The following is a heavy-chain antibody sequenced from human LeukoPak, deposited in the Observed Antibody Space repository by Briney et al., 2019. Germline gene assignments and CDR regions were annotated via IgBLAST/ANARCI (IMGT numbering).Heavy chain of an antibody. CDR3: AKDSVEGSSWYGKRKYFQH. V-gene: IGHV3-30*18. CDR2: ISYDGSNK. Sequence: PGRSLRLSCAASGFTFSSYGMHWGRQAPGKGLEWVAVISYDGSNKYYADSVKGRFTISRDNSKNTLYLQMNSLRAEDTAVYYCAKDSVEGSSWYGKRKYFQHWGQGTLVTVSS. D-gene: IGHD6-13*01. CDR1: GFTFSSYG. J-gene: IGHJ1*01.